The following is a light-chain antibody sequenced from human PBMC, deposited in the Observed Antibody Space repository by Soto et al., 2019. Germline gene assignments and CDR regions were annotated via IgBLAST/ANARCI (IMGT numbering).Light chain of an antibody. CDR1: QSVSSGY. V-gene: IGKV3D-20*02. CDR2: GAS. Sequence: EIVLTQSPGTLSLSPGERATLSCRASQSVSSGYLAWYQQKPGQAPRLLIYGASNRATGIPARFSGSGSGTDFTLTISSLEPEDFAVYYCQQRSNWPFGQGTKVDIK. J-gene: IGKJ1*01. CDR3: QQRSNWP.